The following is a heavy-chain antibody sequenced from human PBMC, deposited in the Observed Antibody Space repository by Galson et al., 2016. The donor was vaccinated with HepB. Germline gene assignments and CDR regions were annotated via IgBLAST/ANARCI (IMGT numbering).Heavy chain of an antibody. J-gene: IGHJ4*02. D-gene: IGHD2-15*01. CDR1: GFSFGSYA. Sequence: SLRLSCAASGFSFGSYAMHWVRQAPGKGLEWVALVSYEGSRKFYADSVKGQFSISRDNSQNTVYLQMNSLRTNDTAVYYCARAEDTTSWPKDSWGQGTLVTVSS. CDR3: ARAEDTTSWPKDS. CDR2: VSYEGSRK. V-gene: IGHV3-30-3*01.